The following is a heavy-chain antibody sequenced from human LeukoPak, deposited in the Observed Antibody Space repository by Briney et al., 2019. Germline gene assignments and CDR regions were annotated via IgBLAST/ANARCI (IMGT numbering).Heavy chain of an antibody. J-gene: IGHJ4*02. CDR2: INPNSGGT. CDR1: GYTFTGYY. V-gene: IGHV1-2*02. CDR3: ARDTGIAAAGY. Sequence: ASVKVSCKASGYTFTGYYIHWVRQAPGQGLEWMGWINPNSGGTNYAQKFQGRVTMTRDTSISTAYMELSRLRSDDTAVYYCARDTGIAAAGYWGQGTLVIVSS. D-gene: IGHD6-13*01.